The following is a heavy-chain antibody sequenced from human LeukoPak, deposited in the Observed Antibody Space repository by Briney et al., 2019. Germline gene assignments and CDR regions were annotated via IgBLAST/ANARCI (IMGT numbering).Heavy chain of an antibody. D-gene: IGHD3-16*01. Sequence: SXNWVRQAPGKGLEWVSYISSSSSTIYYADSVKGRFTISRDNAKNSLYLQMNSLRDEDTAVDYCAVGGEPFDDWGQGTLVTVSS. CDR2: ISSSSSTI. J-gene: IGHJ4*02. V-gene: IGHV3-48*02. CDR3: AVGGEPFDD. CDR1: S.